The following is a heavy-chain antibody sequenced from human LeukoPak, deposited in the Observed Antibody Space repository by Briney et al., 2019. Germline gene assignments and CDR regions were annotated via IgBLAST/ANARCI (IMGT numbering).Heavy chain of an antibody. CDR2: ISSNGGST. V-gene: IGHV3-64*01. CDR1: GFPFSSYA. Sequence: GSLKLSGAASGFPFSSYAMHWVRPAPGKGLEYVSAISSNGGSTYYANSVKGRFTISRDNSKNTLYLQMGSLRAEDMAVYYCAREGGGTDFDYWGQGTLVTVSS. J-gene: IGHJ4*02. CDR3: AREGGGTDFDY. D-gene: IGHD4-23*01.